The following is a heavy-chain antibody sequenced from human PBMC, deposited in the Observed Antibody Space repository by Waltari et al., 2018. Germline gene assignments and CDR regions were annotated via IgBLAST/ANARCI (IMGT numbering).Heavy chain of an antibody. Sequence: QVQLVESGGGVVQPGRSLRLSCAASGFTFSSYGMHWVRQAPGKGLEWVAVIWFDGSNKYYADSVKGRFTISRDNSKNTLYLQMNSLTVEDTAVYCCARDGEDHNTFDYWGQETRVTVSS. J-gene: IGHJ4*02. CDR1: GFTFSSYG. D-gene: IGHD1-1*01. CDR3: ARDGEDHNTFDY. V-gene: IGHV3-33*01. CDR2: IWFDGSNK.